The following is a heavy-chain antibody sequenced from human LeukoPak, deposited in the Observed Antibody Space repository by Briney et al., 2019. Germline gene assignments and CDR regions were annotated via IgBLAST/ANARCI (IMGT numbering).Heavy chain of an antibody. Sequence: SETLSLTCTVSGGSISSSSYYWGWIRQPPGKGLERIGSIYYSGSTYYNPSLKSRVTISVDTSKNQFSLKLSSVTAADTAVYYCARHLGYQLLLGAFDYWGQGTLVTVSS. CDR3: ARHLGYQLLLGAFDY. D-gene: IGHD2-2*01. V-gene: IGHV4-39*01. CDR2: IYYSGST. J-gene: IGHJ4*02. CDR1: GGSISSSSYY.